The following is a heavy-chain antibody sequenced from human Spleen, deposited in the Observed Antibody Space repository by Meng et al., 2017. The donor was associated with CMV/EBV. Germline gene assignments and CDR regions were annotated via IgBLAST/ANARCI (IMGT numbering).Heavy chain of an antibody. J-gene: IGHJ3*02. D-gene: IGHD2-15*01. CDR1: GYTFTDYH. CDR3: ARVVQGDAFDI. Sequence: ASVKVSCKTSGYTFTDYHIHWVRQAPGQGLEWMGWISAYNGNTNYAQKLQGRVTMTTDTSTSTAYMELRSLRSDDTAVYYCARVVQGDAFDIWGQGTMVTVSS. CDR2: ISAYNGNT. V-gene: IGHV1-18*04.